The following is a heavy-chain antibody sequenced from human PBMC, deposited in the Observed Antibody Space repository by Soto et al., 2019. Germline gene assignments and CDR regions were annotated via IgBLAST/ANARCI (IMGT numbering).Heavy chain of an antibody. J-gene: IGHJ4*02. CDR2: IYHSGST. V-gene: IGHV4-4*02. Sequence: QVPLQGSGPRLVRPSGTLSLTCTVSSGSITSANWWSWVRQPPGRGLEWIGEIYHSGSTNYNLSLKSRVPLSVDKSKNQFSLSLSSVTAADTAMYYCARRGGGVVLAATTPFDYWGQGTLVTVSS. CDR1: SGSITSANW. CDR3: ARRGGGVVLAATTPFDY. D-gene: IGHD2-15*01.